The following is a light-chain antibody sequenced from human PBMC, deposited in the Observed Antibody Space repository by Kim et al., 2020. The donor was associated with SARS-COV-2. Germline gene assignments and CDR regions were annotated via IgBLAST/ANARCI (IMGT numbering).Light chain of an antibody. V-gene: IGLV2-23*02. J-gene: IGLJ2*01. CDR3: SSYADSTTI. Sequence: QSALTKPASVSGSPGQSITISCIGISSDVGNYNHVSWYQQHPGKAPRLIIYEVNKRPSGVSYRFSGSRSGNTASLTISGLQAEDEHDYYCSSYADSTTIFGGGTKVTVL. CDR2: EVN. CDR1: SSDVGNYNH.